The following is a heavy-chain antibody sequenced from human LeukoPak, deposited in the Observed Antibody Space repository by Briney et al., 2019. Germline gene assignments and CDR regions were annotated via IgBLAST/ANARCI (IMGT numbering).Heavy chain of an antibody. V-gene: IGHV3-23*01. CDR1: GFTFSSYA. CDR2: ISGSGGST. D-gene: IGHD3-3*01. Sequence: GGSLRLSCAASGFTFSSYAMSWVRQAPGKGLEWVSAISGSGGSTYYADSVKGRFTISRDNSKNTLYLQMNSPRAEDTAVYYCAKDRGSITISGVVMGWFDLWGQGTLVTVSS. CDR3: AKDRGSITISGVVMGWFDL. J-gene: IGHJ5*02.